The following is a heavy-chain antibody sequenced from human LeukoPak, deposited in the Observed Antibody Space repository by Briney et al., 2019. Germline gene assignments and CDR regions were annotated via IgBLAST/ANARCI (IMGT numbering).Heavy chain of an antibody. Sequence: PGGSLRLSCAASGFTFDDYAMHWVRQAPGKGLEWVSLISGDGGSTYYADFVKGRFTISRDNSKNSLYLQMNSLRTEDTALYYCAKVFWAGAYCGGDCFAAFDIWGQGTIVTVSS. CDR1: GFTFDDYA. CDR2: ISGDGGST. V-gene: IGHV3-43*02. CDR3: AKVFWAGAYCGGDCFAAFDI. D-gene: IGHD2-21*02. J-gene: IGHJ3*02.